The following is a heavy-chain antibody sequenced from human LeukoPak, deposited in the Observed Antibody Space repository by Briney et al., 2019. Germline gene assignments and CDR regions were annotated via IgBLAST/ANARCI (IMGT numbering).Heavy chain of an antibody. CDR1: GGSFSGYY. D-gene: IGHD1-26*01. V-gene: IGHV4-34*01. Sequence: SETLSLTCAVYGGSFSGYYWSWIRQPPGKGLEWIGEINHSGGTNYNPSLKSRVTISVDTSKNQFSLKLSSVTAADTAVYYCARSPSGSYTLISRYFDLWGRGTLVTVSS. CDR2: INHSGGT. CDR3: ARSPSGSYTLISRYFDL. J-gene: IGHJ2*01.